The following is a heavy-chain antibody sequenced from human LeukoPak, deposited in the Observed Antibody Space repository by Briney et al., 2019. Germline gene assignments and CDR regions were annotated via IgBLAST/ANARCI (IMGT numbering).Heavy chain of an antibody. CDR3: TRDQVQLFDY. J-gene: IGHJ4*02. Sequence: GGSLRRSCAASGFSFAEYGVSWVRQAPGKGLEWIAVIRNKAYGGTTDYAASVKGRFTISRDDSKSIAYLQMNSLRTEDTAVYYCTRDQVQLFDYWGQGTLVTVSS. CDR1: GFSFAEYG. D-gene: IGHD1-1*01. V-gene: IGHV3-49*04. CDR2: IRNKAYGGTT.